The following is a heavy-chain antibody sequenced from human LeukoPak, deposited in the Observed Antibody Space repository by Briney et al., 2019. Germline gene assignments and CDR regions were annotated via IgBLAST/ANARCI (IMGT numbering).Heavy chain of an antibody. Sequence: GGSLRLSCAASGFTFSSYAMSWVRQAPGKGLEWVSAISGSGGSTYYADSVKGRFTISRDNSENTLYLQMNSLRAEDTAVYYCAKTPYYSSSSGNWFDPWGQGTLVTVSS. CDR1: GFTFSSYA. CDR2: ISGSGGST. D-gene: IGHD6-6*01. V-gene: IGHV3-23*01. J-gene: IGHJ5*02. CDR3: AKTPYYSSSSGNWFDP.